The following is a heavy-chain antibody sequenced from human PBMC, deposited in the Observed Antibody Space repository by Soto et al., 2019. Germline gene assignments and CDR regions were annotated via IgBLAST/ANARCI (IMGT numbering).Heavy chain of an antibody. CDR2: IYYSGST. Sequence: SETLSLTCTVSGGSISSYYWSWIRQPPGKGLEWIGYIYYSGSTNYNPSLKSRVTISVDTSKNQFSLKLSSVTAADTAVYYCARIWDYSKGCLGVCSNYYYYMDVWGKGTTVTVSS. CDR3: ARIWDYSKGCLGVCSNYYYYMDV. J-gene: IGHJ6*03. D-gene: IGHD4-4*01. CDR1: GGSISSYY. V-gene: IGHV4-59*08.